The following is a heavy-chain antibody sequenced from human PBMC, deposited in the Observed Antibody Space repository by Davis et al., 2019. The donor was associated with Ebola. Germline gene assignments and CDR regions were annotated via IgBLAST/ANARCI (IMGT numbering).Heavy chain of an antibody. CDR2: ISSSSSYI. Sequence: GESLKISCAASGFTFSSYSMNWVRQAPGKGLEWVSSISSSSSYIYYADSVKGRFTISRDNAKNSLYLQMNSLRAEDTAVYYCARGPDIVVVPAAADNWFDPWGQGTLVTVSS. D-gene: IGHD2-2*01. V-gene: IGHV3-21*01. J-gene: IGHJ5*02. CDR3: ARGPDIVVVPAAADNWFDP. CDR1: GFTFSSYS.